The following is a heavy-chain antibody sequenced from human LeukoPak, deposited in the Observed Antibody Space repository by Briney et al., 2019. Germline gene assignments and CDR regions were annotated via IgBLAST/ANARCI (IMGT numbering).Heavy chain of an antibody. CDR2: IYTSGST. Sequence: SQTLSLTCSVSGGSISSGSYYWSWIRQPAGKGLEWSGRIYTSGSTNYNPSLKSRVTISVDTSKNQFSLKLSSVTAADTAVYYCARGGMANDFWSGDFDYWGQGTLVTVSS. V-gene: IGHV4-61*02. D-gene: IGHD3-3*01. J-gene: IGHJ4*02. CDR1: GGSISSGSYY. CDR3: ARGGMANDFWSGDFDY.